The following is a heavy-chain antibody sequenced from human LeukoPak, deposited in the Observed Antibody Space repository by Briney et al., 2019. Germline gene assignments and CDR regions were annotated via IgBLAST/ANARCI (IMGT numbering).Heavy chain of an antibody. CDR3: ARASSGYYLGAFDI. Sequence: GGSLRLSCAASGFTVSSNYMSWVRQAPGKGLEWVSVIYSGGSTYYADSVKGRFTISRDNSKNTLYLQMNSLRAEDTAVYYCARASSGYYLGAFDIWGQGTMVTASS. D-gene: IGHD3-22*01. J-gene: IGHJ3*02. CDR2: IYSGGST. CDR1: GFTVSSNY. V-gene: IGHV3-66*01.